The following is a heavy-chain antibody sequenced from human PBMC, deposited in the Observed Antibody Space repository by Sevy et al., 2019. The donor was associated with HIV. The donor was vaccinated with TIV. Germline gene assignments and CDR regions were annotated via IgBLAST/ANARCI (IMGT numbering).Heavy chain of an antibody. V-gene: IGHV4-59*13. Sequence: SETLSLTCTVSGGSISSYYWSWIRQPPGKGLEWIGYIYYSGSTTYNPSLKSRVTISVDTSKNQFSLKLSSVTAADTAVYYCARTLYYVHSFDYWGQGTLVTVSS. CDR2: IYYSGST. J-gene: IGHJ4*02. D-gene: IGHD1-26*01. CDR1: GGSISSYY. CDR3: ARTLYYVHSFDY.